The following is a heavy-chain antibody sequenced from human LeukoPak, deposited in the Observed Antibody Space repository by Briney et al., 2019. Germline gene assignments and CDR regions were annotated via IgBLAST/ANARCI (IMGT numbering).Heavy chain of an antibody. Sequence: PGGSLRLSCAASGFTLSAYWMHWVRQAPGKGLIWVARINSDGSSTNYADSVKGRFTISRDTAKNTLYLQMNSLRAEDTAVYYCARGGFGDTAMVKDYWGQGTLVTVSS. CDR1: GFTLSAYW. CDR2: INSDGSST. J-gene: IGHJ4*02. V-gene: IGHV3-74*01. D-gene: IGHD5-18*01. CDR3: ARGGFGDTAMVKDY.